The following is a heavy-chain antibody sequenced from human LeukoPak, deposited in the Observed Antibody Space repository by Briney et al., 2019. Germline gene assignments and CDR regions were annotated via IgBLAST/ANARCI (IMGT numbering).Heavy chain of an antibody. D-gene: IGHD3-10*01. CDR3: AKQYYYGSGQGYFDY. Sequence: PGGSLRLSCAASGFTFDDYAMHWVRQAPGKGLKWVSGISWNSGSIGYADSVKGRFTISRDNAKNSLYLQMNSLRAEDTALYYCAKQYYYGSGQGYFDYWGQGTLVTVSS. CDR2: ISWNSGSI. CDR1: GFTFDDYA. J-gene: IGHJ4*02. V-gene: IGHV3-9*01.